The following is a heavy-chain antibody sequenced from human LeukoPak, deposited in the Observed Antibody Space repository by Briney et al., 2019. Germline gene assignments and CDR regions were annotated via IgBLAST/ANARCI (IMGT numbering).Heavy chain of an antibody. V-gene: IGHV1-18*04. CDR1: GYTFTSFG. Sequence: ASVKVSCKPSGYTFTSFGISWVRQAHGQGHDWMGWIGAYNGDTNYAQKFQGRVTMTTDTSTSTAYMDLRSLRSDDTAVYYCTRDHCRGDNCPSFDYWGQGTLVTVSS. CDR2: IGAYNGDT. J-gene: IGHJ4*02. CDR3: TRDHCRGDNCPSFDY. D-gene: IGHD2-15*01.